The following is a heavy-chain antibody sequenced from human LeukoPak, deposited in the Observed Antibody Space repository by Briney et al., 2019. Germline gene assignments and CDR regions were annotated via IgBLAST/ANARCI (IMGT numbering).Heavy chain of an antibody. V-gene: IGHV3-48*03. CDR1: GFTFSSYA. D-gene: IGHD3-10*02. J-gene: IGHJ6*04. CDR2: ISSSGSTI. CDR3: AELGITMIGGV. Sequence: PGGSLRLSCAASGFTFSSYAMSWVRQAPGKGRAGVSYISSSGSTIYYADSVKGRFTISRDNAKNSLYLQMNSLRAEDTAVYYCAELGITMIGGVWGKGTTVTISS.